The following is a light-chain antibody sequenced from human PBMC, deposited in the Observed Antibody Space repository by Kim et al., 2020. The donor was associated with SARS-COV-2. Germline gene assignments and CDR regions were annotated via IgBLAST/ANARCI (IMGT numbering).Light chain of an antibody. Sequence: GQSITSSCPGTSSDVGGYKYVSWYQQHPGKAPKLMIYDVSNRPSGVSNRFSGSKSGNTASLTISGLQAEDEADYYCSSYTSSSTLVFGGGTQLTVL. V-gene: IGLV2-14*03. J-gene: IGLJ2*01. CDR3: SSYTSSSTLV. CDR1: SSDVGGYKY. CDR2: DVS.